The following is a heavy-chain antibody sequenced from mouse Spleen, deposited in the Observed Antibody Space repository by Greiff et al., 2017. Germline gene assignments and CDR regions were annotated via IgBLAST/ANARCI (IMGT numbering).Heavy chain of an antibody. Sequence: EVQRVESGGGLVKPGGSLKLSCAASGFTFSSYTMSWVRQTPEKRLEWVATISSGGSYTYYPDSVKGRFTISRDNAKNTLYLQMSSLKSEDTAMYYCTRGSYGSRSVYAMDYWGQGTSVTVSS. D-gene: IGHD1-1*01. CDR1: GFTFSSYT. CDR3: TRGSYGSRSVYAMDY. V-gene: IGHV5-6-4*01. J-gene: IGHJ4*01. CDR2: ISSGGSYT.